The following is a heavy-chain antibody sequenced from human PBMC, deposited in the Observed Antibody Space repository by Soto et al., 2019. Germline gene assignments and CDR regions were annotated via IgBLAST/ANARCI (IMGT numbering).Heavy chain of an antibody. V-gene: IGHV4-34*01. CDR1: GGSFSGYY. CDR3: ARGRYYYDSSGYRY. Sequence: QVQLQQWGAGLLKPSETLSLTCAVYGGSFSGYYWSWIRQPPGKGLEWIGEINHSGSTNYNPSLKSRVTISVDTSKNQFSLKRSSVTAADTAVYYCARGRYYYDSSGYRYWGQGTLVTVSS. CDR2: INHSGST. D-gene: IGHD3-22*01. J-gene: IGHJ4*02.